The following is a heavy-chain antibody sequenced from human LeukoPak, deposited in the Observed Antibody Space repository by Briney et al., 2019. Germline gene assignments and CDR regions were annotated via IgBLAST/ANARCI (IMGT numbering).Heavy chain of an antibody. CDR2: INTDGSTT. J-gene: IGHJ4*02. Sequence: GGSLRLSCAASGFTFSNYWMHWVRQAPGRGLVWVSRINTDGSTTSYADSVKGRFTISRDNAKSTLYLQMNSLRAEDTAVYYCARGTVGATVFEQWGQGTLVTVSS. CDR1: GFTFSNYW. V-gene: IGHV3-74*01. CDR3: ARGTVGATVFEQ. D-gene: IGHD1-26*01.